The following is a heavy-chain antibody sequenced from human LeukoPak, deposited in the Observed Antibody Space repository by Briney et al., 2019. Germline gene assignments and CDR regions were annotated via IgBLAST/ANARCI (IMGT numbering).Heavy chain of an antibody. CDR3: ARSLRYFDWLLANGNAFDI. J-gene: IGHJ3*02. CDR2: IYYSEST. Sequence: SETLSLTCTVSGGSISSSSYYWGWIRQPPGKGLEWIGSIYYSESTYYNPSLKSRVTISVNTSKNQFSLKLSSVTAADTAVYYCARSLRYFDWLLANGNAFDIWGQGTMVTVSS. V-gene: IGHV4-39*07. D-gene: IGHD3-9*01. CDR1: GGSISSSSYY.